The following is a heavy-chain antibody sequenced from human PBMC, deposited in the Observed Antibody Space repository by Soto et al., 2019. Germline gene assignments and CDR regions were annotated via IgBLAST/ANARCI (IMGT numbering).Heavy chain of an antibody. CDR2: ISYDGSNK. Sequence: GGSLRLSCAASGFTFSSYAMHWVRQAPGKGLEWVAVISYDGSNKYYADSVKGRFTISRDNSKNTLYLQMNSLRAEDTAVYYCASVGCCGGSCSAYYYYGMDVWGQGTTVTVSS. J-gene: IGHJ6*02. CDR3: ASVGCCGGSCSAYYYYGMDV. CDR1: GFTFSSYA. V-gene: IGHV3-30-3*01. D-gene: IGHD2-15*01.